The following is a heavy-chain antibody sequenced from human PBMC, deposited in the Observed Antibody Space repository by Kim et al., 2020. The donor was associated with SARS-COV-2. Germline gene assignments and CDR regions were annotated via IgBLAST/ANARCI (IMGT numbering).Heavy chain of an antibody. Sequence: SETLSLTCAVYGGSFSGYYWSWIRQPPGKGLEWIGEINHSGSTNYNPSLKSRVTISVDTSKNQFSLKLSSVTAADTAVYYCARGTGIVATIRFDYWGQGTLVTVSS. V-gene: IGHV4-34*01. CDR1: GGSFSGYY. CDR3: ARGTGIVATIRFDY. CDR2: INHSGST. J-gene: IGHJ4*02. D-gene: IGHD5-12*01.